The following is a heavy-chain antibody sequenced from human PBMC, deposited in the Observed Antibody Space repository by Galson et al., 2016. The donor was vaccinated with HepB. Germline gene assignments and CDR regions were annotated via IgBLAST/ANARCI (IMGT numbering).Heavy chain of an antibody. CDR3: ARALSRDMVRGVIDPFDS. V-gene: IGHV1-69*13. CDR2: IIPVFGTT. Sequence: SVKVSCKASGGSFSSYGISWVRQAPGQGLEWMGGIIPVFGTTNYAQKFQGRVTITADESTNTAYMELRRLRSDDTAVYFCARALSRDMVRGVIDPFDSWGQGTLVTVSS. CDR1: GGSFSSYG. J-gene: IGHJ4*01. D-gene: IGHD3-10*01.